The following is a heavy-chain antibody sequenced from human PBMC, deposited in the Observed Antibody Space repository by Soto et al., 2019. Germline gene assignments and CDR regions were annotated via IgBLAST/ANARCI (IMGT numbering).Heavy chain of an antibody. Sequence: GGSLRLSCAASGFTFSSYGMHWVRQAPGKGLEWVAVISYDGSNKYYADSVKGRFTISRDNSKNTLYLQMNSLRAEDTAVYYCAKGSYNPYCSGGSCYGWFDPWGQGTLVTVSS. CDR2: ISYDGSNK. CDR1: GFTFSSYG. CDR3: AKGSYNPYCSGGSCYGWFDP. J-gene: IGHJ5*02. D-gene: IGHD2-15*01. V-gene: IGHV3-30*18.